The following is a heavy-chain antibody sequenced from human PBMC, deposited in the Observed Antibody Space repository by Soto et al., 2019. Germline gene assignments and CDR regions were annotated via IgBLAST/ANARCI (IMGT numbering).Heavy chain of an antibody. CDR2: IRSKANSCAT. V-gene: IGHV3-73*01. CDR3: TRGGQWLVSDYYYGMKV. CDR1: GFTFSCSA. Sequence: GGSLRLSCAASGFTFSCSAMHWVRQASGKGLEWVVRIRSKANSCATACAASVKGRFTISRDDSKNTAYLQMNSLKTEDTAVYYCTRGGQWLVSDYYYGMKVGGQGTTVPVSS. J-gene: IGHJ6*02. D-gene: IGHD6-19*01.